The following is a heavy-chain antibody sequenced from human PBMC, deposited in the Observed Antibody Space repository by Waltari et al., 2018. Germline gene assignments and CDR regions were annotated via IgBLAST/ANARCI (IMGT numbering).Heavy chain of an antibody. CDR2: ISSSGSTI. Sequence: EVQLVESGGGLVQPGGSLRLSCAASGFTFSSYEMTWVRPAPGKGLEWVSYISSSGSTIYYADSVKGRFTISRDNAKNSLYLQMNSLRAEDTAVYYCAGGYSSSWYVFDYWGQGTLVTVSS. J-gene: IGHJ4*02. D-gene: IGHD6-13*01. CDR3: AGGYSSSWYVFDY. CDR1: GFTFSSYE. V-gene: IGHV3-48*03.